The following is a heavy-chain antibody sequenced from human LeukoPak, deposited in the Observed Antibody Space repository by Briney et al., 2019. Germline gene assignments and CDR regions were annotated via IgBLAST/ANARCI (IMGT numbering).Heavy chain of an antibody. J-gene: IGHJ5*02. V-gene: IGHV4-34*01. D-gene: IGHD5-12*01. CDR1: GGSLNGHY. Sequence: KTSETLSLTCAVYGGSLNGHYWSWIRQSPGKGLEWIGEGNDGGGTKFNPSLKSRVTISADTSKNQFSLKLSSVTAADTAVYHCAKNGQSGFSFDPWGQGTLVTVSS. CDR3: AKNGQSGFSFDP. CDR2: GNDGGGT.